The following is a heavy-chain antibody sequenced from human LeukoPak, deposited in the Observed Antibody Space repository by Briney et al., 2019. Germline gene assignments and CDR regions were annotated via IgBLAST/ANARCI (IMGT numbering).Heavy chain of an antibody. CDR3: AKGGMRIQLWLLGY. V-gene: IGHV3-30*02. D-gene: IGHD5-18*01. CDR1: GFTFSSFG. CDR2: KRYDGINK. Sequence: GGSLRLSCAASGFTFSSFGMHWVRQAPGKGLEWVAFKRYDGINKYYTDSVKARFPIHRDNSKNTLYLQMNRQRAEGTAVYYCAKGGMRIQLWLLGYWGQGTLVTVSS. J-gene: IGHJ4*02.